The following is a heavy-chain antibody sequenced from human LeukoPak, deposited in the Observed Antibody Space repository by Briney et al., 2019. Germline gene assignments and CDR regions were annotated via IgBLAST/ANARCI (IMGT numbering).Heavy chain of an antibody. J-gene: IGHJ4*02. CDR2: IYYSGST. D-gene: IGHD3-10*01. V-gene: IGHV4-59*08. Sequence: TSETLSLTCTVSGGSISNYYWGWIRQPPGKGLEWIGDIYYSGSTNYNPSLKSRVTISVDTSKNQFSLKLSSVTAADTAVYYCARQKYGGSGEIDYWGQGTLVTVSS. CDR1: GGSISNYY. CDR3: ARQKYGGSGEIDY.